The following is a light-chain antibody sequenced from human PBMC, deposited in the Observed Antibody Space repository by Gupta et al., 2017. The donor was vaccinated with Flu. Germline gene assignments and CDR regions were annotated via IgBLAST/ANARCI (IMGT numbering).Light chain of an antibody. J-gene: IGKJ1*01. V-gene: IGKV2-24*01. CDR2: KSS. CDR3: RQEKQFPRT. Sequence: QQTLGQPPRILLYKSSYRDYGVPDTFSGSGEGTDFTLKIIRGEAEDVGIYYCRQEKQFPRTFGQGTXVEIK.